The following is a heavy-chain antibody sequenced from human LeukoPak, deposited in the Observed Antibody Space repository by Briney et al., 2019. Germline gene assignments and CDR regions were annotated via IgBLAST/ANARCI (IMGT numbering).Heavy chain of an antibody. D-gene: IGHD5-24*01. Sequence: PGGSLRLSCAASGFTFSNYGMHWVRQAPGKGLEWVTFIRSDGTKTHYADSVKGRFTISRDNSKNTLFLQIDNLRVDDTAVYYCAKGRGKDGQNLFDYWGQGTLITVSS. J-gene: IGHJ4*02. CDR3: AKGRGKDGQNLFDY. V-gene: IGHV3-30*02. CDR1: GFTFSNYG. CDR2: IRSDGTKT.